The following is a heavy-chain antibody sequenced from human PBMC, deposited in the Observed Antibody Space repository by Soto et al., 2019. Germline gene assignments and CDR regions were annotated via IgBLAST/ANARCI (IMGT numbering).Heavy chain of an antibody. J-gene: IGHJ6*02. Sequence: GGSLRLSCAASGFIFSDYYMDWVRQAPGKGLEWIGRIKSKTDGGTTDYAAPVKDRFTILRDDSKNTLFLQMNSLKTEDTAVYYCARGGDRFDGMDVWGQGTTVTVSS. V-gene: IGHV3-15*01. CDR2: IKSKTDGGTT. CDR1: GFIFSDYY. CDR3: ARGGDRFDGMDV. D-gene: IGHD3-16*01.